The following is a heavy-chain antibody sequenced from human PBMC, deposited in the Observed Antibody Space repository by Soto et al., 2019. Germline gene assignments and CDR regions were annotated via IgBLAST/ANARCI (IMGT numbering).Heavy chain of an antibody. Sequence: PSETLSLTCAVYGGSFSGYYWSWIRQPPGKGLEWIGEINHSGGTNYNPSLKSRVTISVDTSKNQFSLKLSSVTAADTAVYYCARGSPSYIWGSYRSEYFQHRGQGTLVTVSS. CDR3: ARGSPSYIWGSYRSEYFQH. J-gene: IGHJ1*01. D-gene: IGHD3-16*02. CDR2: INHSGGT. CDR1: GGSFSGYY. V-gene: IGHV4-34*01.